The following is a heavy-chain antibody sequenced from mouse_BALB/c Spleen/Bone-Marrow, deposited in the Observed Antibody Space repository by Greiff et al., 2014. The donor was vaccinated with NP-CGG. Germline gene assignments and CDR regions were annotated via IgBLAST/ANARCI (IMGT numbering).Heavy chain of an antibody. CDR1: GSNIKDTY. CDR3: ARWLLPYGLDY. CDR2: IDPANGNT. D-gene: IGHD2-3*01. V-gene: IGHV14-3*02. Sequence: EVQQQDHVAELVKPWASVKFSCTSTGSNIKDTYMHWVKQRPEQGLEWIGRIDPANGNTKYDPKFQGKATITADTSSNTAYLQLSSLTSEDTAVYYCARWLLPYGLDYWGQGTSVTVSS. J-gene: IGHJ4*01.